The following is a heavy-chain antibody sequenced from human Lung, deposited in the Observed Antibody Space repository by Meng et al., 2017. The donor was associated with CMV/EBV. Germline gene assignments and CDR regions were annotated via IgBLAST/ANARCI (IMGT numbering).Heavy chain of an antibody. CDR2: MSYDGIKK. V-gene: IGHV3-30-3*01. Sequence: RISCAASGFTFSDYAMHWVRQAPGKGLEWVALMSYDGIKKYYADSVRGRFTISRDTSKYTLFLQLNSLRPDDTAIYYCARGGLVVVTASNFDYWGQGTXVTVSS. CDR3: ARGGLVVVTASNFDY. D-gene: IGHD2-21*02. J-gene: IGHJ4*02. CDR1: GFTFSDYA.